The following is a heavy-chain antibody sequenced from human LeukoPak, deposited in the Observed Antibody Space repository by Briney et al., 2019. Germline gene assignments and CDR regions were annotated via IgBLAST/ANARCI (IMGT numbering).Heavy chain of an antibody. CDR2: IGTASDT. Sequence: GGSLRLSCAASGFTFSSFDMPWVRQPTGQGLEWVSTIGTASDTYYPGSVEGRFTLSRDNAKNSLYLQMNSLTAGDTAVYYCARGPPRGKYYYMDVWGRGTTVTVSS. V-gene: IGHV3-13*01. CDR3: ARGPPRGKYYYMDV. J-gene: IGHJ6*03. CDR1: GFTFSSFD. D-gene: IGHD1-1*01.